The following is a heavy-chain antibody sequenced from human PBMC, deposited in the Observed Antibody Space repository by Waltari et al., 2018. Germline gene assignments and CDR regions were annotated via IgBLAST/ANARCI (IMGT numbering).Heavy chain of an antibody. J-gene: IGHJ6*02. CDR1: GGSISSYY. CDR2: IYYSGST. Sequence: QVQLQESGPGLVKPSETLSLTCTVSGGSISSYYWSWIRQPPGKGLEWIGYIYYSGSTNYNPSLKSRVTISVDTSKNQFSLKLSSVTAADTAVYYCAGNPARRWLQFHPRNLNGMDVWGQGTTVTVSS. CDR3: AGNPARRWLQFHPRNLNGMDV. V-gene: IGHV4-59*01. D-gene: IGHD5-12*01.